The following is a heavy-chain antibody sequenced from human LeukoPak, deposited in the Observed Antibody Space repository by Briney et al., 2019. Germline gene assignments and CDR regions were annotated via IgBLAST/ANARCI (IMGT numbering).Heavy chain of an antibody. V-gene: IGHV4-59*08. D-gene: IGHD3-22*01. J-gene: IGHJ4*02. CDR2: IYYTGST. CDR1: GGSISSLY. CDR3: ASRAFYDSSGLDF. Sequence: SETLSLTCSVSGGSISSLYWSWIRQPPGKGLEWIGYIYYTGSTNYNPSLKSRVTMFVDMSKNQFSLRLSSVTAADTAVYYCASRAFYDSSGLDFWGQGILVTVSS.